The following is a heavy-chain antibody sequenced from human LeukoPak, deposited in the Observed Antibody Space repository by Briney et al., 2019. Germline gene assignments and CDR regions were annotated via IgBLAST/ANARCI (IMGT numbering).Heavy chain of an antibody. D-gene: IGHD6-19*01. CDR1: GYTFTSYG. J-gene: IGHJ4*02. CDR3: AKDMGSLGQWSPGSSPWSGSTLFD. V-gene: IGHV1-18*01. CDR2: ISAYNGNT. Sequence: ASVKVSCKASGYTFTSYGISWVRQAPGQGLEWMGWISAYNGNTNYAQKLQGRVTMTTDTSTSTAYMELRSLRSDDTAVYYCAKDMGSLGQWSPGSSPWSGSTLFDWGQGTLVTVSS.